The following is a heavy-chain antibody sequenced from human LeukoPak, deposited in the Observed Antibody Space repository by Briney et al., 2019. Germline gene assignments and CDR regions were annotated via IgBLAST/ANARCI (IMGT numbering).Heavy chain of an antibody. Sequence: GGSLRLSCAASGFTFDDYAMHWVRQAPGKGLEWVSGISWNSGSIGYADSVKGRFTISRDNAKNSLYLQMNSLRAEDTALYYCAEDSGYWGQGTLVTVSS. J-gene: IGHJ4*02. CDR2: ISWNSGSI. V-gene: IGHV3-9*01. CDR3: AEDSGY. CDR1: GFTFDDYA.